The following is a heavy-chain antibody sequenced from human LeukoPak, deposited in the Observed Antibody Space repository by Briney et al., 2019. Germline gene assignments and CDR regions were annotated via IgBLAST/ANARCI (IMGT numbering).Heavy chain of an antibody. J-gene: IGHJ4*02. CDR1: GFTFSSYW. V-gene: IGHV3-74*01. CDR2: INSDGSSS. D-gene: IGHD2-15*01. Sequence: GGSLRLSCAASGFTFSSYWMHWVRHAPGKGLVWVSRINSDGSSSSYADSVKGRFTISRDNAKNTLYLQMNSLRAEDTAVYYCARVYCSGGSCYQTVYYFDYWGQGTLVTVSS. CDR3: ARVYCSGGSCYQTVYYFDY.